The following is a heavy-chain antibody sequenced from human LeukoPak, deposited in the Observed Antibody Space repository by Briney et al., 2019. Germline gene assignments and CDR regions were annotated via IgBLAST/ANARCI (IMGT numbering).Heavy chain of an antibody. CDR1: GYTYTGYY. V-gene: IGHV1-2*02. J-gene: IGHJ6*03. Sequence: ASVKVSCKASGYTYTGYYIHWVRPAPGQGLEWMGWINPNSGGKNYAQKFQGRVTMTRDTSISTAYMELSGLRSDDTAVYYCARETVRGVSYYYYYMDVWGKGTTVTVSS. D-gene: IGHD3-10*01. CDR2: INPNSGGK. CDR3: ARETVRGVSYYYYYMDV.